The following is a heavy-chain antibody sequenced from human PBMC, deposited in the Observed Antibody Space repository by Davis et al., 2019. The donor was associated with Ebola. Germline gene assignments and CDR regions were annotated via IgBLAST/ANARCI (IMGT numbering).Heavy chain of an antibody. CDR3: ARMAGLVTTLDY. Sequence: PGGSLRLSCAASGFTFSSYEMNWVRQAPGKGLEWVSYISSSGSTIYYADSVKGRFTISRDNAKNSLYLQMNSLRAEDTAVYYCARMAGLVTTLDYWGQGTLVTVSS. CDR1: GFTFSSYE. D-gene: IGHD4-17*01. J-gene: IGHJ4*02. V-gene: IGHV3-48*03. CDR2: ISSSGSTI.